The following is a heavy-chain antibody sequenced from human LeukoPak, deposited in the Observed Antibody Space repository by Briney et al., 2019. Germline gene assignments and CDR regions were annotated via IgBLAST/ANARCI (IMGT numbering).Heavy chain of an antibody. CDR2: ISSSGVTV. CDR1: GFTFDHYS. CDR3: ARSMITFGGAIDF. D-gene: IGHD3-16*01. J-gene: IGHJ4*02. V-gene: IGHV3-48*01. Sequence: GGSLRLSCAASGFTFDHYSVNWVRQAPGKGLEWISYISSSGVTVYYADSVKGRFTCSRDNAGNSLYLQMNSLKVEDTAVYYCARSMITFGGAIDFWGQGTQVTVST.